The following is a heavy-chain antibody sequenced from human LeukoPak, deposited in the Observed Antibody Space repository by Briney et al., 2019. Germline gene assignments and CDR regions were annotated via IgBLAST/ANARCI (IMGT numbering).Heavy chain of an antibody. CDR3: ASQGILGAVTLDY. CDR2: ISSSSSYI. D-gene: IGHD1-26*01. CDR1: GFTFSSYW. J-gene: IGHJ4*02. Sequence: GGSLRLSCAASGFTFSSYWMSWVRQAPGKGLEWVSSISSSSSYIHYADSVKGRFTISRDNAKNSLFLQMNSLRAEDTAVYYCASQGILGAVTLDYWGQGTLVTVSS. V-gene: IGHV3-21*01.